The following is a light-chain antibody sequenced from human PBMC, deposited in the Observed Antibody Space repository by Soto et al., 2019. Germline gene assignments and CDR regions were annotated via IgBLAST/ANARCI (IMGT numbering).Light chain of an antibody. CDR3: QQYNSYLYT. CDR1: QSISSW. Sequence: DIQMTRSPSTLSASVLGIVTITFRASQSISSWLAWYQQRPGKAPKLLIYKASGLESGVPSRFGGSGSGTEFTLTISSLQPDDFATYYCQQYNSYLYTFGQGTKVDIK. J-gene: IGKJ2*01. CDR2: KAS. V-gene: IGKV1-5*03.